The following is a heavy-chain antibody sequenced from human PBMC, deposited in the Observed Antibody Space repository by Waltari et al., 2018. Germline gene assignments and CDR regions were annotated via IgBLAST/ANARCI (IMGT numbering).Heavy chain of an antibody. CDR3: SNGVTATGELRFDY. J-gene: IGHJ4*02. CDR2: ISAGGTTT. V-gene: IGHV3-23*04. Sequence: EVQLVESGGGLVQPGGSLRLSCAASGITFSSLAMSWVLPAPGKGPEWVSAISAGGTTTYYADSVTCRFTISRDNSKDTLFLQLNSLRDEDTAVYYCSNGVTATGELRFDYWGQGTLVTVSS. D-gene: IGHD6-13*01. CDR1: GITFSSLA.